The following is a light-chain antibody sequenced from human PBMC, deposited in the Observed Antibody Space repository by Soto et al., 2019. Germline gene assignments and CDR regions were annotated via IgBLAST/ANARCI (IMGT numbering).Light chain of an antibody. CDR2: GAS. V-gene: IGKV3-20*01. J-gene: IGKJ1*01. CDR1: QSVSSSY. Sequence: EIVLTQSPGTLSLSPGERATLSCRASQSVSSSYLAWYQQKPGQAPRLLIYGASSRATGIPDRFSGSGSGTDFTLTISRLEPEDFAVYYCQQYSIWRTFGQGTKVDI. CDR3: QQYSIWRT.